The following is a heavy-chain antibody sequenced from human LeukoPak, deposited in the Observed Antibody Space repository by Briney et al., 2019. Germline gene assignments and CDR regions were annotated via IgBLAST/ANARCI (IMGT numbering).Heavy chain of an antibody. CDR3: ARHSGSYFDLWSSHSVEWDY. Sequence: PWETLSLTCTVSGGSISNYYWSWIRQPPGKGLEWIGYIYDSGSGNTNYSPSLKSRVTISADTSKNQFSLNLSSVTAADTAVYYCARHSGSYFDLWSSHSVEWDYWGQGILVIVSS. D-gene: IGHD3-3*01. V-gene: IGHV4-59*08. J-gene: IGHJ4*02. CDR2: IYDSGSGNT. CDR1: GGSISNYY.